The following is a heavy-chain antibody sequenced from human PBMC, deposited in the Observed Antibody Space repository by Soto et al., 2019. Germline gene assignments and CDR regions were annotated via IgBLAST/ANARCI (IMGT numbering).Heavy chain of an antibody. Sequence: SETLSLSCTVSGGSISSYYWSWIRLPAGKGLECIGRIYTSGSTNYNASLNSRVTMSVDTSKYQLSLKLRCGPAAHTAVYYCGRLDGSGGSWYRTHPYYFQYSGQATLLNVSS. CDR2: IYTSGST. J-gene: IGHJ4*02. CDR3: GRLDGSGGSWYRTHPYYFQY. D-gene: IGHD2-15*01. V-gene: IGHV4-4*07. CDR1: GGSISSYY.